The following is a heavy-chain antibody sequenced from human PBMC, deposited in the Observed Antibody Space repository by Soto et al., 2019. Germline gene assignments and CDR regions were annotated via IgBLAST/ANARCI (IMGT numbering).Heavy chain of an antibody. CDR2: IYYSGST. CDR3: ARATFDWLLPAFDP. V-gene: IGHV4-30-4*01. CDR1: GGSISSGDYY. Sequence: SETLSLTCTVPGGSISSGDYYWSWIRQPPGKGLEWIGYIYYSGSTYYNPPLKSRVTISVDTSKNQFSLKLSSVTAADTAVYYCARATFDWLLPAFDPWGQGTLVTVSS. D-gene: IGHD3-9*01. J-gene: IGHJ5*02.